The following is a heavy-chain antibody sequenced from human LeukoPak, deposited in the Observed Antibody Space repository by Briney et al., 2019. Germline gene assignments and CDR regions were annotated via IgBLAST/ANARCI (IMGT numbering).Heavy chain of an antibody. CDR3: AKGSSPFDY. D-gene: IGHD6-13*01. V-gene: IGHV3-23*01. Sequence: GGSLRLSCAASGFTFSNYAMSWVRQAPGKGLEWVSAISANGGGTYYADSVKGRFTISRDNSKNTLYLQMNSLRAEDTAVYYCAKGSSPFDYWGQGTLVTVSS. CDR2: ISANGGGT. J-gene: IGHJ4*02. CDR1: GFTFSNYA.